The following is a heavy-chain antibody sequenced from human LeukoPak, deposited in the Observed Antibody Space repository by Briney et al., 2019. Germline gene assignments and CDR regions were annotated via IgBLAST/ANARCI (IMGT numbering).Heavy chain of an antibody. CDR2: ISWNSGTI. CDR3: AKDVSLGYCSGGSCSAHFDH. Sequence: GGSLRLSCAASGFTFDDYAMHWVRQAPGKGLEWVSGISWNSGTIVYAGSVKGRFTISRDNAKNSLYLQMNSLRAEDMALYYCAKDVSLGYCSGGSCSAHFDHWGQGTLVTVSS. D-gene: IGHD2-15*01. J-gene: IGHJ4*02. V-gene: IGHV3-9*03. CDR1: GFTFDDYA.